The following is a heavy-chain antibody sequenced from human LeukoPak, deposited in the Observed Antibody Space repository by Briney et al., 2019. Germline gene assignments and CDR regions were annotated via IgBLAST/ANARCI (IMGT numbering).Heavy chain of an antibody. CDR1: GFTLSSYA. CDR3: ARALIAAAGTFDY. V-gene: IGHV3-23*01. D-gene: IGHD6-13*01. CDR2: SSGSGGST. J-gene: IGHJ4*02. Sequence: GGSLRLSCAASGFTLSSYAMSWVRQAPGNGLEWVSASSGSGGSTYYADSVKGRFTISRDNSKNTLYLQMNSLRAEDTAVYYCARALIAAAGTFDYWGQGTLVTVSS.